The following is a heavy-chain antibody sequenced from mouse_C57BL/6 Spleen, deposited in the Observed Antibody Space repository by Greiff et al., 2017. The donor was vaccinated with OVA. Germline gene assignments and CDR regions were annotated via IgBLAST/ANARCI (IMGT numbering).Heavy chain of an antibody. Sequence: EVQLVESGEGLVKPGGSLKLSCAASGFTFSSYAMSWVRQTPEKRLEWVAYISSGGDYTYYADTVKGRFTISRDNARNTLYLQMSSLKSEDTAMYYCTRDMGYYGSSSYWYFDVWGTGTTVTVSS. CDR1: GFTFSSYA. D-gene: IGHD1-1*01. CDR3: TRDMGYYGSSSYWYFDV. J-gene: IGHJ1*03. V-gene: IGHV5-9-1*02. CDR2: ISSGGDYT.